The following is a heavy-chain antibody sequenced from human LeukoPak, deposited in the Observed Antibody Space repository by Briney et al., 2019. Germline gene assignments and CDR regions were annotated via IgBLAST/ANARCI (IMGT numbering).Heavy chain of an antibody. CDR3: ARSAIMGIAAAGIDY. CDR2: IIASFGTA. V-gene: IGHV1-69*13. D-gene: IGHD6-13*01. CDR1: GGTLSRYA. Sequence: SVKVSCKASGGTLSRYAISWVRQAPGQGLEWMGGIIASFGTANYAQKFQGRVTISADESTSTAYMELSRLRSDDTAVYYCARSAIMGIAAAGIDYWGQGTLVTVSS. J-gene: IGHJ4*02.